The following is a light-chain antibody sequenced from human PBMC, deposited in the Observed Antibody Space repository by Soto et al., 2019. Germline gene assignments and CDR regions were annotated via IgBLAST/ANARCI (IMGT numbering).Light chain of an antibody. CDR2: EVN. CDR3: SSYTSSSTYV. Sequence: QSALTQPASVSGSPGQSITISCTGTSSDVGGYNYVSWFQQHPGKAPKLMTYEVNNRPSGVSNRFSGSKSGNTASLTISGLQAEDEADYYCSSYTSSSTYVFGTGTKVTVL. V-gene: IGLV2-14*01. CDR1: SSDVGGYNY. J-gene: IGLJ1*01.